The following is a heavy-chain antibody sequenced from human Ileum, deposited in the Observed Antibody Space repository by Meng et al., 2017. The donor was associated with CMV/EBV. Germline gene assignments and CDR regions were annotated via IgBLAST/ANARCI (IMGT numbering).Heavy chain of an antibody. V-gene: IGHV3-30*04. Sequence: CAASGFTFSSYARNWVRQAPGKGLEWVAVISYDGSNKYYADSVKGRFTISRDNSKNTLYLQMNSLRAEDTAVYYCARVLSGSYSFGYWGQGTLVTVSS. J-gene: IGHJ4*02. CDR2: ISYDGSNK. CDR1: GFTFSSYA. D-gene: IGHD1-26*01. CDR3: ARVLSGSYSFGY.